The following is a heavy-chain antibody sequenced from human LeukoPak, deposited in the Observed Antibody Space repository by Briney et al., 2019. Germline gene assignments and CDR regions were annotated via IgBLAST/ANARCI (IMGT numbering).Heavy chain of an antibody. CDR3: ARGTVAGAYWYFDL. J-gene: IGHJ2*01. D-gene: IGHD6-19*01. V-gene: IGHV3-13*04. Sequence: GGSLRLSCAASGFTFSSYDIHWVRQAIGKGLEWVSGIGTTGDTYYPDSVKGRFTISRENAKNSLYLQMNSLRAGDTAVYYCARGTVAGAYWYFDLWGRGTLVTVSS. CDR2: IGTTGDT. CDR1: GFTFSSYD.